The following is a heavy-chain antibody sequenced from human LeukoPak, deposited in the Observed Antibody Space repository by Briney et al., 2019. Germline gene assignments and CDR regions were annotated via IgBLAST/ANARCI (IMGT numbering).Heavy chain of an antibody. D-gene: IGHD2-2*01. V-gene: IGHV4-38-2*01. CDR1: GYSISSGYY. J-gene: IGHJ6*04. CDR3: ARVTCSSTSCRKKYYYYYYGTDV. Sequence: SETLSLTCAVSGYSISSGYYWGWIRQPPGKGLEWIGSIYHSGSTYYNPSLKSRVTISVDTSKNQFSLKLSSVTAADTAVYYCARVTCSSTSCRKKYYYYYYGTDVWGKGTTVTVSS. CDR2: IYHSGST.